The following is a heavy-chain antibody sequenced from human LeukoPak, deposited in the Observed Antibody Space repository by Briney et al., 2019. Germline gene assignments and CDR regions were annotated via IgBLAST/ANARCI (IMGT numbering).Heavy chain of an antibody. D-gene: IGHD4-17*01. CDR1: GFTFSSHA. CDR3: AKGRAKATVTAGDH. V-gene: IGHV3-23*01. CDR2: ISGSGGST. J-gene: IGHJ4*02. Sequence: GGSLRLSCAASGFTFSSHAMSWVRQAPGKGLEWVSAISGSGGSTHYADSVKGRFTISRDNSKNTLYLQMNSLRADDTAVYYCAKGRAKATVTAGDHWGQGTLATVSS.